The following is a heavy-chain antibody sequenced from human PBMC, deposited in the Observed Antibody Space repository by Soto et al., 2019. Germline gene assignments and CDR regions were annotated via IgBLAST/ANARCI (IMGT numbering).Heavy chain of an antibody. CDR1: GFSLSTSGVC. V-gene: IGHV2-5*02. D-gene: IGHD6-13*01. J-gene: IGHJ4*02. Sequence: QITLKESGPPRVKPTQTLTLTCTFSGFSLSTSGVCVGWNRQPPGKALEWLALIYWDDDKRYSPSLQTSLSITKATSHNEVVLTMTHMYHVDTATYYCAHRAVYRYSCWDEGYFDHWGQGVLVTVSS. CDR3: AHRAVYRYSCWDEGYFDH. CDR2: IYWDDDK.